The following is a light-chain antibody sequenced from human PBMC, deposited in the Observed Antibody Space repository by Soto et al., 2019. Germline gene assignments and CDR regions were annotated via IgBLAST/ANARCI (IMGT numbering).Light chain of an antibody. CDR2: EVS. J-gene: IGLJ2*01. V-gene: IGLV2-8*01. CDR3: SSYAGSNNPVV. Sequence: QSALTQPPSASGSPGQSVTISCTGTSSDVGGYNYVSWYQQHPGKAPKLMIYEVSKRPSGVPDRFSGSKSDNTASLTVSGLQAEDEADYYCSSYAGSNNPVVFGGGTKVTVL. CDR1: SSDVGGYNY.